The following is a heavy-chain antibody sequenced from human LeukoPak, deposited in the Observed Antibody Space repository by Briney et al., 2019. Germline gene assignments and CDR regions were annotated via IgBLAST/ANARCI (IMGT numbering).Heavy chain of an antibody. J-gene: IGHJ3*02. CDR2: ISGSGGST. D-gene: IGHD3-3*01. CDR1: GFTFSSYA. Sequence: PGGSLRLSCAASGFTFSSYAMSWVRQAPGKGLEWVSAISGSGGSTYYADSVKGRFTISRDNSKNTLYLQMNSLRAEDTAVYYCARAGYYDFWSGYSPPDAFDIWGQGTMVTVSS. CDR3: ARAGYYDFWSGYSPPDAFDI. V-gene: IGHV3-23*01.